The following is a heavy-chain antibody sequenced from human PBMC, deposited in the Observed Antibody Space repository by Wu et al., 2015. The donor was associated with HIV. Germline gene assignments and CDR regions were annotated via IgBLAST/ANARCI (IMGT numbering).Heavy chain of an antibody. V-gene: IGHV1-8*01. CDR3: ARQRAYTSGWYIYDY. Sequence: QVQLVQSGAEVKKPGASVRVSCQASGYIFSNYDINWVRQATGQGLEWMGWMNPNSGNTGYAQKFQGRVTMTRNTSIRTAYMELSSLRSEDTAIYYCARQRAYTSGWYIYDYWGQGTLVTVSS. D-gene: IGHD6-19*01. CDR1: GYIFSNYD. J-gene: IGHJ4*02. CDR2: MNPNSGNT.